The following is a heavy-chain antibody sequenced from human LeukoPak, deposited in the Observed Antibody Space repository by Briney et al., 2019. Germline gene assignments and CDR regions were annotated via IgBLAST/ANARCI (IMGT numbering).Heavy chain of an antibody. CDR1: GYTFTGYY. D-gene: IGHD4-23*01. V-gene: IGHV1-2*04. Sequence: ASVKVSWKASGYTFTGYYMHWVRQAPGQGLEWMGWINPNSGGTNYAQKFQGWVTMTRDTSISTAYMELSRLRSDDTAVYYCAKSPHPTVVTATLPVNFFDSWGQGTLVTVSS. J-gene: IGHJ5*01. CDR3: AKSPHPTVVTATLPVNFFDS. CDR2: INPNSGGT.